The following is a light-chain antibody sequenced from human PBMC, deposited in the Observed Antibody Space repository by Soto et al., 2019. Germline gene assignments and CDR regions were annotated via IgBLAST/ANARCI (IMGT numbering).Light chain of an antibody. CDR1: SSDVGGYNY. CDR3: CSYAGNTLVV. Sequence: QSVLTQPRSVSGSPGQSVTISCTGTSSDVGGYNYVSWYQQNPGKAPKLMIYDVSKRPSGVSDRFSGSKSANTASLIISGLQAEDEAVYYCCSYAGNTLVVFGGGTKLTVL. J-gene: IGLJ2*01. V-gene: IGLV2-11*01. CDR2: DVS.